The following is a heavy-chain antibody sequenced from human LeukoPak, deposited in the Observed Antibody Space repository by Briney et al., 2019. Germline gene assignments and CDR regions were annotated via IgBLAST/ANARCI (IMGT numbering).Heavy chain of an antibody. J-gene: IGHJ4*02. CDR2: INPNSGGT. V-gene: IGHV1-2*02. CDR1: GYTFTGYY. D-gene: IGHD6-19*01. Sequence: GASVKVSCKASGYTFTGYYMHWVRQAPGQGLEWMGWINPNSGGTKYAQKFQGRVTMTRDTSISTAYMELSSLTSDDTALYYCARDGAVAGTAYPEYWGQGTLVTVSS. CDR3: ARDGAVAGTAYPEY.